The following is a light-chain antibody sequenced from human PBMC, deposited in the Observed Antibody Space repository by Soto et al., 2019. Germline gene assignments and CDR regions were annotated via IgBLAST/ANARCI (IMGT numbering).Light chain of an antibody. J-gene: IGLJ3*02. V-gene: IGLV2-11*01. CDR2: DVS. Sequence: QSVLTQPRSVSGSPGQSVTISCTGTSSDVGGYNLVSWYQQHPGKAPKVMIYDVSKRPSGVPDRFSGSKSGNTASLTISGLQAEDEADYYCCSYAASYTWVFGGGTKVTVL. CDR3: CSYAASYTWV. CDR1: SSDVGGYNL.